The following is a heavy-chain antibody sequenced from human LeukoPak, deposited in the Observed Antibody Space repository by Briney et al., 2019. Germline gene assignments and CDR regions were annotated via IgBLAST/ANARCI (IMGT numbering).Heavy chain of an antibody. V-gene: IGHV3-23*01. Sequence: QTGGSLRLSCAASGFTFSSYAMSWVRQAPGKGLEWVSAISGSGGSTYYADSVKGRFTISRDNSKNTLYLQTNSLRAEDTAVYYCAKDANQWIAAAGTAFFDYWGQGTLVTVSS. CDR1: GFTFSSYA. D-gene: IGHD6-13*01. CDR3: AKDANQWIAAAGTAFFDY. CDR2: ISGSGGST. J-gene: IGHJ4*02.